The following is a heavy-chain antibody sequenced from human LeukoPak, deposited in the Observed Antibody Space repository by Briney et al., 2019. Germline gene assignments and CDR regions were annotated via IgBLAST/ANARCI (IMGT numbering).Heavy chain of an antibody. D-gene: IGHD3-10*01. CDR2: ISGSGGST. J-gene: IGHJ4*02. CDR1: GFTFSSYA. CDR3: AKDFGLPMVREVTFGY. V-gene: IGHV3-23*01. Sequence: GGSLRLSCAASGFTFSSYAMSWVRQAPGKGLEWVSTISGSGGSTYYADSVKGRFTISRDNSKNTLYLQMNSLRAEDTAVYYCAKDFGLPMVREVTFGYWGQGTLVTVSS.